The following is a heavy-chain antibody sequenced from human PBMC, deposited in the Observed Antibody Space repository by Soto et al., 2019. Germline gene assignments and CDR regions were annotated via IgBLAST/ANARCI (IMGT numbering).Heavy chain of an antibody. V-gene: IGHV3-30*18. D-gene: IGHD4-4*01. CDR1: GFTFSTYG. CDR2: ISYDGSNK. J-gene: IGHJ4*02. Sequence: GGSLRLSCAASGFTFSTYGMHLVRQAPGKGLEWVAFISYDGSNKYYADSVKGRFTISRDNSKNTLYLQMNSLRAEDTAVYHCAKDYTDYTYSFDYWGQGTLVTVSS. CDR3: AKDYTDYTYSFDY.